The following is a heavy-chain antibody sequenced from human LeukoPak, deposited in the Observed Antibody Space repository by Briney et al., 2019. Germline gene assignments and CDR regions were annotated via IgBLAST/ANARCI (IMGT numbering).Heavy chain of an antibody. V-gene: IGHV4-59*01. CDR3: ARGEGSTSFNWFDP. CDR1: GGSISSYS. D-gene: IGHD2-2*01. CDR2: INYSGST. J-gene: IGHJ5*02. Sequence: PSETLSLTCSVSGGSISSYSWSWIRQPPGKGLEWIGYINYSGSTNYNPSLKSRVTISVDTSKNQFSLKLSSVTAADTAVYYCARGEGSTSFNWFDPWGQGTLVTVSS.